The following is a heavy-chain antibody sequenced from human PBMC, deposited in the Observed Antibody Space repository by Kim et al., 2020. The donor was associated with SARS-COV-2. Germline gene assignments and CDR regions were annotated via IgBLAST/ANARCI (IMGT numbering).Heavy chain of an antibody. CDR1: GYSISSGYY. CDR2: IYHSGST. V-gene: IGHV4-38-2*02. CDR3: AGCSSTSCYEVKANWYF. Sequence: SETLSLTCTVSGYSISSGYYWGWIRQPPGKGLEWIGSIYHSGSTYYNPSLKSRVTISVDTSKNQFSLKLSSVTAADTAVYYCAGCSSTSCYEVKANWYF. D-gene: IGHD2-2*01. J-gene: IGHJ2*01.